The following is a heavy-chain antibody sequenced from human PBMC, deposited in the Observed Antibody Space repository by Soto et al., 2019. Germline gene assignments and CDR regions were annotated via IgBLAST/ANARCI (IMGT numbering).Heavy chain of an antibody. V-gene: IGHV4-34*01. Sequence: SETLSLTCAVYGGSFSGYYWSWIRQPPGKGLEWIGEINHSGSTNYNPSLKSRVTISVDTSKNQFSLKLSSVTAADTAVYSCARAGSGYYYPSYWGQGTLVTVSS. CDR1: GGSFSGYY. CDR2: INHSGST. D-gene: IGHD3-22*01. J-gene: IGHJ4*02. CDR3: ARAGSGYYYPSY.